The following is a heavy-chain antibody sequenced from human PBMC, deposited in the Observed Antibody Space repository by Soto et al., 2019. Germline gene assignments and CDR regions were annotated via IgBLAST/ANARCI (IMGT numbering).Heavy chain of an antibody. Sequence: QVQLVQSGAEVKKPGSSVKVSCKASGGTFSSYAISWVRQAPGQGLEWMGGIIPIFGTANYAQKFQGRVTITAAESTSTAYMELSSLRSEDTAVYYCARSRPKDYYGSGSYLFDCWGQGTLVTVSS. CDR1: GGTFSSYA. V-gene: IGHV1-69*01. CDR2: IIPIFGTA. J-gene: IGHJ4*02. D-gene: IGHD3-10*01. CDR3: ARSRPKDYYGSGSYLFDC.